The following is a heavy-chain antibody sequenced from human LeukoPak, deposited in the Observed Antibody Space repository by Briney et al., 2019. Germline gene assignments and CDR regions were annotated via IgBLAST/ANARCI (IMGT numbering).Heavy chain of an antibody. CDR2: ICSSGSYT. J-gene: IGHJ3*02. CDR1: VVTFRVYS. CDR3: ARDLYPHQPLLAAFDI. D-gene: IGHD2-2*01. Sequence: PGGSPRLSCAASVVTFRVYSMNWGCEGPGEGVGSVSSICSSGSYTYYADSVKGRFTISRDTAKNSLYLQMNSLRAEDTAVYYCARDLYPHQPLLAAFDIWGQGTMVTVSS. V-gene: IGHV3-21*01.